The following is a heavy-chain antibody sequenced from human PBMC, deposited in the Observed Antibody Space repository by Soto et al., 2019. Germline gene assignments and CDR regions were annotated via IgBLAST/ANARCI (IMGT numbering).Heavy chain of an antibody. D-gene: IGHD3-3*01. CDR2: IYYSGST. Sequence: QVQLQESGPGLVKPSETLSLTCIVSGGSIISYYWSWIRQPPGKGLEWIGHIYYSGSTNYNPSLKSRVATSVDTSKNHFSLKLSSVTAADTAVYCCARSSPRVVSPWDYWGQGTLVTVSS. CDR1: GGSIISYY. V-gene: IGHV4-59*01. J-gene: IGHJ4*02. CDR3: ARSSPRVVSPWDY.